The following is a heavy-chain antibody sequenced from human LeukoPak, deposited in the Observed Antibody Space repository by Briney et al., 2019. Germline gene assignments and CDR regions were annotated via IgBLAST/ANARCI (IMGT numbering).Heavy chain of an antibody. D-gene: IGHD1-26*01. CDR2: IRYDGSNK. Sequence: GGSLRLSCAASGFTFSSYGMHWVRQAPGKGLEWVAFIRYDGSNKYYADSVKGRFTISRDNSKNTLYLQMNSLRAEDTAVYYCANLGGWELLQPHFDYWGQGTLVTVSS. CDR1: GFTFSSYG. J-gene: IGHJ4*02. CDR3: ANLGGWELLQPHFDY. V-gene: IGHV3-30*02.